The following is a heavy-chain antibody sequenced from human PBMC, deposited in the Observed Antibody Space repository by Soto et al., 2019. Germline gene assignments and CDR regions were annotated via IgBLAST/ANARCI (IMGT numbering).Heavy chain of an antibody. D-gene: IGHD3-10*01. Sequence: SETLSLTCAVYGVTFSGYDWSWIRQPPGKGLEWIGEINHSVSTNYNPSPKSRVTIPVENSKNQFSLKLSSVTAADTAVYYCARGPFAGPERPNPPQKKPPNYYYSYMDVRGKGTTVTVSS. CDR2: INHSVST. CDR1: GVTFSGYD. V-gene: IGHV4-34*01. CDR3: ARGPFAGPERPNPPQKKPPNYYYSYMDV. J-gene: IGHJ6*03.